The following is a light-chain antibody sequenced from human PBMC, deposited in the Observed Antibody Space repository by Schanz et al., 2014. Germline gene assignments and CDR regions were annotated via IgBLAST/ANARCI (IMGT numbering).Light chain of an antibody. J-gene: IGKJ4*01. CDR2: EAS. V-gene: IGKV3-20*01. CDR1: QSVSTH. CDR3: QQYGSSSRVT. Sequence: EIVLTQSPATLSLSPGERATLSCRASQSVSTHLAWYRQTPGQAPRLLIYEASHRATGIPARFSGSGSGTDFTLTISRLEPEDFAVYYCQQYGSSSRVTFGGGTKVEIK.